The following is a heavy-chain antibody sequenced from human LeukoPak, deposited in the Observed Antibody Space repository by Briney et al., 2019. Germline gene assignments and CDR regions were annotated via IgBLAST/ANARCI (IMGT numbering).Heavy chain of an antibody. V-gene: IGHV3-7*01. D-gene: IGHD6-19*01. Sequence: PGGSLRRSCAASGFTFSTYWMSWVRQAPGKGLEWVANIKQDGSEKYYVDSVKGRFTISRDNAKNSLYLQMNSLRAEDTAVYYCARRAVAASVPFDYWGQGTLVTVSS. CDR2: IKQDGSEK. CDR3: ARRAVAASVPFDY. J-gene: IGHJ4*02. CDR1: GFTFSTYW.